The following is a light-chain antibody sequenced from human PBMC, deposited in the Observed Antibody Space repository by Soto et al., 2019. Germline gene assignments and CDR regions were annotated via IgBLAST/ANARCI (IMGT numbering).Light chain of an antibody. Sequence: EIVMTQSPATLSVSPGERATLSCRASQSVNYNLAWYQQKPGQAPRLLIYGASTRATGIPARFSGSGSGTEFTLTISSLQSEDFVVYYCQHYNNWPPWTFGQGTKVEIK. CDR3: QHYNNWPPWT. CDR1: QSVNYN. CDR2: GAS. J-gene: IGKJ1*01. V-gene: IGKV3-15*01.